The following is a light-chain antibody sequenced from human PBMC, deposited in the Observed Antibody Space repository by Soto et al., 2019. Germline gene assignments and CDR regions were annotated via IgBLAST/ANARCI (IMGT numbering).Light chain of an antibody. V-gene: IGKV1-5*03. CDR1: QRISNY. CDR2: KAS. J-gene: IGKJ3*01. CDR3: QHYKSYPFT. Sequence: DIQMTQSPSTLSASVGDRVTITCRASQRISNYLAWYQQKSGKAPKLLIYKASSLESGVPSRFSGSGSGTEFTLTISSLQPDDFATYYCQHYKSYPFTFGPGTQVDIK.